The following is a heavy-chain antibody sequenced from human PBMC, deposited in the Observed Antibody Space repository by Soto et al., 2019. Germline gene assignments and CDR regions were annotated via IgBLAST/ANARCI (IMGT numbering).Heavy chain of an antibody. CDR3: ARHPTYTYSSEGCFDP. J-gene: IGHJ5*01. CDR1: GYSFSTHW. D-gene: IGHD6-6*01. V-gene: IGHV5-51*01. CDR2: IYPGDSDT. Sequence: PGESLKISCQGSGYSFSTHWIAWVRQMPVKGLEWIGIIYPGDSDTRYSPSFQGQVSISADKSISTAYLQWSSLKASDTAMYYCARHPTYTYSSEGCFDPWGQGTLVTVSS.